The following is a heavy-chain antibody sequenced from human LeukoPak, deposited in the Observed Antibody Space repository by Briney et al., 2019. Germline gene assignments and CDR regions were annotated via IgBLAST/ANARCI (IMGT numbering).Heavy chain of an antibody. Sequence: GASVKVSCMASGYTFTAYNIHWVRQAPGQGLEWMGWINPNSGGTNYAQKFQGRVTMTRDTSISTAYMELSRLRSDDTAVYYCARDGQVRWELLQWGSLAFDIWGQGTMVTVSS. CDR3: ARDGQVRWELLQWGSLAFDI. CDR1: GYTFTAYN. CDR2: INPNSGGT. J-gene: IGHJ3*02. D-gene: IGHD1-26*01. V-gene: IGHV1-2*02.